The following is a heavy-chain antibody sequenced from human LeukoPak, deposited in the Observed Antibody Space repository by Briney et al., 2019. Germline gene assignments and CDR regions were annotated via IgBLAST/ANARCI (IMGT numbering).Heavy chain of an antibody. Sequence: ASVKVSCKASGYSFTSYYMQWVRQPPGQGLEWMGIINPIGGSTTYAQNFQGRVTMTRDTSTSTVYMDLTSLRSEDTAVYYCARGYYDFPFWGQGTLVTVSS. CDR1: GYSFTSYY. CDR3: ARGYYDFPF. D-gene: IGHD3-3*01. V-gene: IGHV1-46*01. J-gene: IGHJ4*02. CDR2: INPIGGST.